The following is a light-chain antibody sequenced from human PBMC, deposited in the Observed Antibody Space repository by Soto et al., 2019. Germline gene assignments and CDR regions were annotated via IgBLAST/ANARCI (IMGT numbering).Light chain of an antibody. CDR2: GAS. J-gene: IGKJ1*01. CDR1: QSVSSNN. CDR3: QQYGSSPT. V-gene: IGKV3-20*01. Sequence: EIVLTQSPGTLSLSPGERATLSCRASQSVSSNNLAWYQQKPGQAPRLLIYGASSRATGIPDRFSGSGSGTDFTLTISRLEPEDFAVYYCQQYGSSPTFGQGTKVDIK.